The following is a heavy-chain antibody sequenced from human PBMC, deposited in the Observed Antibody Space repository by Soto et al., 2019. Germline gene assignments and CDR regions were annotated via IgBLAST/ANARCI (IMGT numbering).Heavy chain of an antibody. J-gene: IGHJ5*02. V-gene: IGHV4-39*01. CDR1: GGSISSGSSF. CDR3: ESSKGAVAGTGFDP. D-gene: IGHD6-19*01. Sequence: QLQLQESGPGLVKPSETLSLTCTVSGGSISSGSSFWGWIRQPPGKGLEWIGSIYYSGRTYDNPSLKSRVHISVDTSKNQFYTKWSSVTAADTAVYYWESSKGAVAGTGFDPWGQGTLVTVSS. CDR2: IYYSGRT.